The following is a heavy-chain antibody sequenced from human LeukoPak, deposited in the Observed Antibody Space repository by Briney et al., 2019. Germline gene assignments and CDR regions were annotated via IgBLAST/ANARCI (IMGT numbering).Heavy chain of an antibody. CDR1: GGSFSGYY. D-gene: IGHD3-22*01. CDR3: ASNRLKWLLNY. CDR2: INHSGST. J-gene: IGHJ4*02. Sequence: SETLSLTCAVYGGSFSGYYWSWIRQPPGKGLEWIGEINHSGSTNYNPSLKSRVTISVDTSKNQFSLKLSSVTAADTAVYYCASNRLKWLLNYWGQGTLVTVSS. V-gene: IGHV4-34*01.